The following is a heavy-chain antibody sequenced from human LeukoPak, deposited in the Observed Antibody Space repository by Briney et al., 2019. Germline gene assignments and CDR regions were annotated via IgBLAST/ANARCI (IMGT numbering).Heavy chain of an antibody. J-gene: IGHJ4*02. V-gene: IGHV3-48*03. CDR1: GFTFSSYE. CDR3: AKVGDPYGSRLPYFDY. D-gene: IGHD3-10*01. Sequence: PGGSLRLSCAASGFTFSSYEMNWVRQAPGKGLEWVSYISSSGSTIYYADSVKGRFTISRDNSKNTLYLQMNSLRAEDTAVYYCAKVGDPYGSRLPYFDYWGQGTLVTVSS. CDR2: ISSSGSTI.